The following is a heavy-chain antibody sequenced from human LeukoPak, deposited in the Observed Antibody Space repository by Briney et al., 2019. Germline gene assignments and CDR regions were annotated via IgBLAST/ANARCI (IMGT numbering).Heavy chain of an antibody. Sequence: SVNVSCKTSGGTFSIYAISWVRQAPGQGLEWMGGIIPIFGTANYAQKFQGRVTITTDESTSTAYMELSSLRSEDTAVYFCTRSYDLTTFSNKGSDYWGQGTLVTVSS. CDR3: TRSYDLTTFSNKGSDY. D-gene: IGHD3-3*01. V-gene: IGHV1-69*05. CDR2: IIPIFGTA. J-gene: IGHJ4*02. CDR1: GGTFSIYA.